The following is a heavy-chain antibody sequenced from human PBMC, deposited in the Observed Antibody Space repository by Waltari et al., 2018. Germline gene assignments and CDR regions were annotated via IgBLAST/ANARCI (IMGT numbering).Heavy chain of an antibody. CDR3: AAEPYSYGYFNY. V-gene: IGHV4-4*07. J-gene: IGHJ4*02. Sequence: QVQLQESGPGVLKPSETLSLTCAVSGGSVSNFYWSWVRRPAGKGLEWIGRFHIRGSTSYNPTLASRVTLSLDTSKNQFSLRLKSVTAADTATYYCAAEPYSYGYFNYWGQGTLVTVSA. CDR2: FHIRGST. CDR1: GGSVSNFY. D-gene: IGHD5-18*01.